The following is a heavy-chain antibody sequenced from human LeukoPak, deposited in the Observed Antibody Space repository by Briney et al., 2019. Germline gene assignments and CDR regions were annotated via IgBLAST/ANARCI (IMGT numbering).Heavy chain of an antibody. Sequence: GGSLRPSCAASGFTFSSHSMNWVRQAPGKGLEWVSSISSSSSYIYYADSVKGRFTISRDNAKNSLYLQMNSLRAEDTAVYYCARDVADYDYVWGSYFWGQGTLVTVSS. J-gene: IGHJ4*02. V-gene: IGHV3-21*01. CDR2: ISSSSSYI. D-gene: IGHD3-16*01. CDR1: GFTFSSHS. CDR3: ARDVADYDYVWGSYF.